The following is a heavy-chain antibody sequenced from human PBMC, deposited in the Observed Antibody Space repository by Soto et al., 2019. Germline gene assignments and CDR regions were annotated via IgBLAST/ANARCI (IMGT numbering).Heavy chain of an antibody. Sequence: QVQLVESGGGVVQPGRSLRLSCAASGFTFSNYGIHWVRQAPGKGLEWVAVISHDGRGKFYGDSVKGRFTISRDNSKNTLSLQINSLRAEDTAVYYCAKDRGYCDSSSCYLGHSFHIWGQGTMVTVSS. CDR1: GFTFSNYG. J-gene: IGHJ3*02. V-gene: IGHV3-30*18. D-gene: IGHD2-2*01. CDR3: AKDRGYCDSSSCYLGHSFHI. CDR2: ISHDGRGK.